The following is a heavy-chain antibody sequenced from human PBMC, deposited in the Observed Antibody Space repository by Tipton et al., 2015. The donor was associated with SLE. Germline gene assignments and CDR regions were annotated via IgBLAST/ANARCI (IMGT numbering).Heavy chain of an antibody. CDR1: GFTFGDYY. Sequence: SLRLSCAVSGFTFGDYYMTWIRQAPGKGLEWISYISSASSYTSCADSVKGRFTISRDNAKNSLYLQMNSLRAEDTAVYYCARASSNAFDYWGQGTLVTVSS. D-gene: IGHD4-11*01. V-gene: IGHV3-11*06. J-gene: IGHJ4*02. CDR2: ISSASSYT. CDR3: ARASSNAFDY.